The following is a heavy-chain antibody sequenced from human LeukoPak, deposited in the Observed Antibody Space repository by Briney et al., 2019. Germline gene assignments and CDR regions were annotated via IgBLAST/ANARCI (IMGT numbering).Heavy chain of an antibody. J-gene: IGHJ2*01. Sequence: SGTLSLTCAVSGDSITNRNWWNWVRQPPGKGLEWIGEISRSGSTNYNPSLKSRVTISVDKSKNEFSLNLSSVTAADTAVYYCARDSPAYCSGGNCYNWYFDLWGRGTLVSVSS. D-gene: IGHD2-15*01. V-gene: IGHV4-4*02. CDR3: ARDSPAYCSGGNCYNWYFDL. CDR1: GDSITNRNW. CDR2: ISRSGST.